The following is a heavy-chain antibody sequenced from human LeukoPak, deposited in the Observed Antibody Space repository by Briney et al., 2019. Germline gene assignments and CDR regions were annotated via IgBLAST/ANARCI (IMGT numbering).Heavy chain of an antibody. CDR2: IYTSGST. CDR1: GGSISSGSYY. J-gene: IGHJ3*02. CDR3: AREDEDIVAGRTAFDI. Sequence: SETLSLTCTVSGGSISSGSYYWSWIRQPAGKGLEWIGRIYTSGSTNYNPSLKSRVTISVDTSKNQFSLKLSSVTAADTAVYYCAREDEDIVAGRTAFDIWGQGTMVTVSS. V-gene: IGHV4-61*02. D-gene: IGHD5-12*01.